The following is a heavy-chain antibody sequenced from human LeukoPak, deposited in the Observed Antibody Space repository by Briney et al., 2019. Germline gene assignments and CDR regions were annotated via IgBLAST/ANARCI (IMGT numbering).Heavy chain of an antibody. CDR2: IVVGSGNT. CDR1: GFAFTRST. J-gene: IGHJ3*02. D-gene: IGHD3-22*01. Sequence: SVKVSCKASGFAFTRSTMQWVRQARGQRHEWIGWIVVGSGNTNYAQTFQERVTITRDMSTSTAYMELSSLRSEDTAVYYCAAADYYDSSGYYPYAFHIWGQGTMVTVSS. V-gene: IGHV1-58*02. CDR3: AAADYYDSSGYYPYAFHI.